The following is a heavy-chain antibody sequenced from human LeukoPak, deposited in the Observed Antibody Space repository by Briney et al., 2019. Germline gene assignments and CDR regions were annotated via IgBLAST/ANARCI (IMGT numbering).Heavy chain of an antibody. CDR2: IYSGANT. J-gene: IGHJ3*02. V-gene: IGHV3-53*01. CDR1: GFTVSNNY. CDR3: AKIPYSGYVYDAFDI. Sequence: GGSLRLSCAASGFTVSNNYMSWVRQAPGKGLEWVSVIYSGANTYYADSVKGRFTISRDNSKNTLYLQMNSLRAEDTAVYYCAKIPYSGYVYDAFDIWGQGTMVTVSS. D-gene: IGHD5-12*01.